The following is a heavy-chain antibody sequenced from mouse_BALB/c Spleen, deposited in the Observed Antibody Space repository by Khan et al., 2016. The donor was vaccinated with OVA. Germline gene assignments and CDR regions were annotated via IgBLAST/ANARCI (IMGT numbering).Heavy chain of an antibody. CDR1: GYTLTSYW. Sequence: VQLQQSGAELVNPGASVNLSCKASGYTLTSYWMHWVKQRPGQGLEWIGEINPSNGRTNYNEKFKSKATLTVDKSSSTDYIQLSSPTTDDSAVEYCARLLMNFDYWGQGTTLTVSS. CDR3: ARLLMNFDY. CDR2: INPSNGRT. V-gene: IGHV1S81*02. J-gene: IGHJ2*01. D-gene: IGHD2-1*01.